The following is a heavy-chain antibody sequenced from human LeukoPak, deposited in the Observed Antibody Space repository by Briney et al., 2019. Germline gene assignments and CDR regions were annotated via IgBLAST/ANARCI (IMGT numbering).Heavy chain of an antibody. V-gene: IGHV3-23*01. CDR1: GFTFNTNA. CDR3: ASPGYDILTPLDY. CDR2: ISGRTGGT. J-gene: IGHJ4*02. D-gene: IGHD3-9*01. Sequence: GGSLRLSCAASGFTFNTNAMSWVRQAPGKGLEWVSAISGRTGGTYYADSVKGRFTISRDNSKSTLYLQMDSLRAEDTAVYYCASPGYDILTPLDYWGQGTLVTVSS.